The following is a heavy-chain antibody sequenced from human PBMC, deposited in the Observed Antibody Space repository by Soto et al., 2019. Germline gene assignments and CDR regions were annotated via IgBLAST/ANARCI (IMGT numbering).Heavy chain of an antibody. V-gene: IGHV1-69*13. CDR2: IIPIFGTA. CDR3: ARDRPEEVPAAGDMDV. J-gene: IGHJ6*02. D-gene: IGHD2-2*01. CDR1: GGTFSSYA. Sequence: SVKVSCKASGGTFSSYAISWVRQAPGQGLEWMGGIIPIFGTANYAQKFQGRVTITADESTSTAYMELSSLRSEDTAVYYCARDRPEEVPAAGDMDVWGQGTTVTVSS.